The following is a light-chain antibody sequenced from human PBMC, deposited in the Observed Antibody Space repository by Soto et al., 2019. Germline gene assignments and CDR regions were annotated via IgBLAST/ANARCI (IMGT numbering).Light chain of an antibody. CDR1: TSNIGAGRD. J-gene: IGLJ2*01. CDR3: QSYDTSLTGDVV. Sequence: QSVLTQPPSVSGAPGQRVTISCTGSTSNIGAGRDVHWYQQLPGIAPKLLIYANNNRPSGVPDRFSGSKSGTSASLAITGLQAEDEGDYYCQSYDTSLTGDVVFGGGTKVTVL. V-gene: IGLV1-40*01. CDR2: ANN.